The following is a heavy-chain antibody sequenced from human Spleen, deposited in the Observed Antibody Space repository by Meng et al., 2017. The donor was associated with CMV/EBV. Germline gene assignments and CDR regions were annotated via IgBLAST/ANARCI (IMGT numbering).Heavy chain of an antibody. Sequence: AVPGTSISTSNWWSWVRQPPNKGLEWIGEVYHSGYTNYNPSLKSRVTMSVDRSKNQFSLKFSPVTAADTAVYYCARVTEYGGNCFDSWGQGTLVTVSS. J-gene: IGHJ4*02. CDR1: GTSISTSNW. V-gene: IGHV4-4*02. CDR2: VYHSGYT. CDR3: ARVTEYGGNCFDS. D-gene: IGHD4/OR15-4a*01.